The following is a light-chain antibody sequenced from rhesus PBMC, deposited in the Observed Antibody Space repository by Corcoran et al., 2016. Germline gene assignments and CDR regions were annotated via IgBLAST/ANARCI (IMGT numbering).Light chain of an antibody. CDR3: CSYRRGNPIV. CDR1: SSDIGDYND. CDR2: DVS. Sequence: QSALTQPPSVSKSLGQSVTISCTGTSSDIGDYNDVSWYRHYPGTAPKLLIYDVSQRPSGVSDRFSGSKSGNTASLTISGLQAEDETDYYCCSYRRGNPIVFGSGTKLTVL. J-gene: IGLJ6*01. V-gene: IGLV2S9*01.